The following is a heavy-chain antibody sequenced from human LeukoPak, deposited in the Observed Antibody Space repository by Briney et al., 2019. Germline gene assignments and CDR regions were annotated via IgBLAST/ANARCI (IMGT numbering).Heavy chain of an antibody. D-gene: IGHD1-26*01. J-gene: IGHJ3*02. V-gene: IGHV4-4*02. CDR3: ARWTLRVGATRADAFDI. Sequence: PSETLSLTCAVSGSSISSTNWWSWVRQPPGKGLEWIGEIYHSGSTNYNPSLKSRVTISADKSKNQFSLKLTYVTAADTAVYYCARWTLRVGATRADAFDIWGQGTMVTVSS. CDR1: GSSISSTNW. CDR2: IYHSGST.